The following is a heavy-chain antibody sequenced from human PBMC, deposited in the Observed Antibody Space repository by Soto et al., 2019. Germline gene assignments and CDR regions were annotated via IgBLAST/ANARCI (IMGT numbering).Heavy chain of an antibody. D-gene: IGHD3-10*01. CDR3: AGPRGGSGSYYYMDV. CDR1: GGSFSGYY. CDR2: INHSGST. Sequence: SETLSLTCAVYGGSFSGYYWSWIRQPPGKGLEWIGEINHSGSTNYNPPLKSRVTISVDTSKNQFSLKLSSVTAADTAVYYCAGPRGGSGSYYYMDVWGKGTTVTVSS. V-gene: IGHV4-34*01. J-gene: IGHJ6*03.